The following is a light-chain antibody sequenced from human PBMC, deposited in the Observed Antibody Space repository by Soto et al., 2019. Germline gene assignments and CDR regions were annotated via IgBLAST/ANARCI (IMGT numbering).Light chain of an antibody. CDR3: QQYGTTRIT. V-gene: IGKV3-20*01. CDR1: QSVSNSY. CDR2: GAS. Sequence: EIVLTQSPGTLSLSPGERATLSCRASQSVSNSYLAWYLQKPGQAPRLLMYGASNRATGIPDRFSGSGSETDFTLTISRLEPEDFAVYYCQQYGTTRITFGQGTRLEIK. J-gene: IGKJ5*01.